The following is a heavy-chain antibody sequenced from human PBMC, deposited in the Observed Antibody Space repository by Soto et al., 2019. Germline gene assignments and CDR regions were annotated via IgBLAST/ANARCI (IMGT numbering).Heavy chain of an antibody. Sequence: GASVKVSCKSSGYTFTSYGISWVRQAPGQGLEWMGWISAYNGNTNYAQKLQGRVTMTTDTSTSTAYMELRSLRSDDTAVYYCAGYPPVPAATYYYYYYMDVWGKGTTVTVSS. J-gene: IGHJ6*03. V-gene: IGHV1-18*01. CDR2: ISAYNGNT. D-gene: IGHD2-2*01. CDR3: AGYPPVPAATYYYYYYMDV. CDR1: GYTFTSYG.